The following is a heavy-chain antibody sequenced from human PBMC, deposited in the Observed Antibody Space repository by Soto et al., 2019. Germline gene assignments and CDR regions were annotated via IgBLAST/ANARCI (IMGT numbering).Heavy chain of an antibody. V-gene: IGHV3-7*01. Sequence: EVQLVESGGGLVQPGGSLRLSCVASGFTLSSYGMSWARQAPGKGLEWLAKIKKDGSKKHYVDSVKGRFSISRDNAQNSLFLHMSSLRDEDTAVYYCARGSSLNYWGQGTLVTVSS. CDR2: IKKDGSKK. D-gene: IGHD6-13*01. J-gene: IGHJ4*02. CDR1: GFTLSSYG. CDR3: ARGSSLNY.